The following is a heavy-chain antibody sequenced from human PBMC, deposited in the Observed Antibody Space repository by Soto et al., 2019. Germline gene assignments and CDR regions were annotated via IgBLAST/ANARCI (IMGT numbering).Heavy chain of an antibody. CDR3: ARGGDGYNYYWVY. Sequence: QVQLVQSGAEVKKPGSSVKVSCKASGGSFTRHAISWVRQAPGHGLEWMGGIVPIIGVANYAQKFQDRFTVIAEESTSTAYIKLTSLKSDDTAIYYCARGGDGYNYYWVYWGQGTMVTVSS. J-gene: IGHJ4*02. CDR1: GGSFTRHA. D-gene: IGHD5-12*01. CDR2: IVPIIGVA. V-gene: IGHV1-69*01.